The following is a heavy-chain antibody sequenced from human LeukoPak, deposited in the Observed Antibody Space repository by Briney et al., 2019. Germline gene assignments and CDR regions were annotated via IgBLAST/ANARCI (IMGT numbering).Heavy chain of an antibody. CDR1: GFIFTNHG. CDR2: ISHDGSEK. Sequence: GGSLRLSCAASGFIFTNHGIHWVRQAPGKGLDWVTVISHDGSEKYYANSVKGRFAVSRDNSKNTVYLQMNNLSPDDTSVYYCVRDSPWLDCWGQGALVTVSS. V-gene: IGHV3-30*09. J-gene: IGHJ5*01. CDR3: VRDSPWLDC.